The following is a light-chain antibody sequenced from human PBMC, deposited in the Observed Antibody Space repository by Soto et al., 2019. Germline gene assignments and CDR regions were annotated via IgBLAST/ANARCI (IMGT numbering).Light chain of an antibody. CDR3: QQRSNWPSVT. V-gene: IGKV3-11*01. CDR1: HSVSGS. J-gene: IGKJ4*01. Sequence: EFVLTQFPATLSLSPGDRAALSCRASHSVSGSLAWYRHHPGQAPRLLIYDTFKRATGIPARFSGSGSGTHFTLTISSLAPEDFGVYYCQQRSNWPSVTFGGGTKVDIK. CDR2: DTF.